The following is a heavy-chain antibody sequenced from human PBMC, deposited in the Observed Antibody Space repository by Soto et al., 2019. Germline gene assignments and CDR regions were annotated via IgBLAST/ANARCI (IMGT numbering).Heavy chain of an antibody. Sequence: QLQLQESGPGLVKPSETLSLTCNVSGVSISDTSYYWGWIRQPPGKGLQWIGTIYFNGNTFYNPALRSRLTIAGDTSKNQCSLRLTSVTAADTAVYYCARQGSYWGQGTLVDVSS. CDR2: IYFNGNT. V-gene: IGHV4-39*01. CDR3: ARQGSY. CDR1: GVSISDTSYY. J-gene: IGHJ4*02.